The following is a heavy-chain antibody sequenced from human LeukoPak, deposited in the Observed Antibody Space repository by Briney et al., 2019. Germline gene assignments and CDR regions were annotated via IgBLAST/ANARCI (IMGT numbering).Heavy chain of an antibody. J-gene: IGHJ6*03. D-gene: IGHD4-17*01. Sequence: SETLSLTCAVSGYSISSGYYWGWIRQPPGKGLEWIGRIYHSGSTYYKPSLKSRVTISVDTSKNQFSLKLSSVTAADTAVYYCARFGWDGDYGRRYYYYMDVWGKGTTVTVSS. CDR2: IYHSGST. CDR1: GYSISSGYY. CDR3: ARFGWDGDYGRRYYYYMDV. V-gene: IGHV4-38-2*01.